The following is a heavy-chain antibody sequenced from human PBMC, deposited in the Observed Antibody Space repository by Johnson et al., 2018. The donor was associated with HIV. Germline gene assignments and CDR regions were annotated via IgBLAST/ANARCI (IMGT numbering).Heavy chain of an antibody. CDR2: ISYDGSNK. V-gene: IGHV3-30*04. Sequence: QVQLVESGGGLVQPGGSLRLSCAASGFTFSSYPMHWVRQAPGKGLEWVAVISYDGSNKYYADSVKGRFTISRDNSKKTLYLQMNSLRTEDTAVYYCNTDAFDSWGQGTMVTVSS. CDR1: GFTFSSYP. CDR3: NTDAFDS. J-gene: IGHJ3*02.